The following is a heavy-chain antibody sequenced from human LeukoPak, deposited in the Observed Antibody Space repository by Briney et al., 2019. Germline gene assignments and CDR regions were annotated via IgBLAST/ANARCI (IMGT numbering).Heavy chain of an antibody. Sequence: ASVKVSCKASGYTFTSYDINWVRQATGQGLEWMGWMNPNSGNTGYAQKFQGRVTMTRNTSISTAYMELSSLRSEDTAVYYCARALNHYDTSGTYYAIPSTYWGQGTLVTVSS. CDR1: GYTFTSYD. CDR3: ARALNHYDTSGTYYAIPSTY. CDR2: MNPNSGNT. D-gene: IGHD3-22*01. V-gene: IGHV1-8*01. J-gene: IGHJ4*02.